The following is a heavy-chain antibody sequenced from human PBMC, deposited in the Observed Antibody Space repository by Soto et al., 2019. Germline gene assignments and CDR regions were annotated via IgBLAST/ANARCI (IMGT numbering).Heavy chain of an antibody. V-gene: IGHV3-23*01. CDR2: INSGGST. J-gene: IGHJ6*02. D-gene: IGHD6-13*01. Sequence: XGSLRLSCAASGFTFSTYALTWVRQAAGKGLEWVSVINSGGSTNFADSVKGRFTVSRDNSKSTLYLQMNSLRAEDTAIYYCAKDLSSYPRDYSYYYGMDVWGQGTTVTVSS. CDR1: GFTFSTYA. CDR3: AKDLSSYPRDYSYYYGMDV.